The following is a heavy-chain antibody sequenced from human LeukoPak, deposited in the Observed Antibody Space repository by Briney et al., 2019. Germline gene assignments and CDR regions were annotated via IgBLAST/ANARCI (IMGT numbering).Heavy chain of an antibody. Sequence: SETLSLTCAVYGGSFSGYYWSWIRQPPGKGLEWIGEINHSGSTKYNPSLKSRVTISLDTSKNQFSLKLNSVTAADTAVYYCARGPTVEYDILTGYYRFDYWGQGTLVTVSS. D-gene: IGHD3-9*01. V-gene: IGHV4-34*01. CDR1: GGSFSGYY. CDR3: ARGPTVEYDILTGYYRFDY. J-gene: IGHJ4*02. CDR2: INHSGST.